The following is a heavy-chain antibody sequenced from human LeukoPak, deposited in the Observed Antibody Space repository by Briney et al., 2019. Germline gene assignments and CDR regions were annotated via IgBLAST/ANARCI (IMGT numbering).Heavy chain of an antibody. J-gene: IGHJ4*02. V-gene: IGHV4-61*01. CDR3: ARGWRGNFDY. Sequence: SETLSLTCTVSGVSVSSGSYYWSWIRQPPGKGLEWIGYIYYSGSTNYNPSLKSRVTISVDTSKNQFSLKLSSVTAADTAVYYCARGWRGNFDYWGQGTLVTVSS. CDR2: IYYSGST. D-gene: IGHD3-3*01. CDR1: GVSVSSGSYY.